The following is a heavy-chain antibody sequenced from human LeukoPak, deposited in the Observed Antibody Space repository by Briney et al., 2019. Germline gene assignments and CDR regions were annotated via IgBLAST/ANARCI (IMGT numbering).Heavy chain of an antibody. V-gene: IGHV1-8*03. CDR1: GYIFTTYD. J-gene: IGHJ5*02. Sequence: GASVKVSCKASGYIFTTYDIGWVRQATGQGLEWMGWLNPNSGNAGYAQKFQGRVTISRNTSISTAYMESSSLRSDDTAIYYCARRMFLGWFDPWGQGTLVTVSS. CDR3: ARRMFLGWFDP. CDR2: LNPNSGNA. D-gene: IGHD3-10*02.